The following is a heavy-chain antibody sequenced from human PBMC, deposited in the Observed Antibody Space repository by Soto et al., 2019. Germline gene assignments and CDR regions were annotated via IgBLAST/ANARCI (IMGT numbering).Heavy chain of an antibody. J-gene: IGHJ4*02. CDR1: GFTFSEYY. V-gene: IGHV3-11*01. D-gene: IGHD3-22*01. Sequence: QVQLVESGGNLVKPGGSLRLSCAGSGFTFSEYYMSWIRQAPGKGLEWVSYISSSGNIIYYADSVKGRFTISRDNAKNSLYLQMNSVRAEDTAVYYCARDLGHYASDGYFDYWGQGTLVTVSS. CDR2: ISSSGNII. CDR3: ARDLGHYASDGYFDY.